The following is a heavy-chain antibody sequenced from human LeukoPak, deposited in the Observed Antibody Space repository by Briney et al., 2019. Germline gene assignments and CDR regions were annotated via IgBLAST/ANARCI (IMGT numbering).Heavy chain of an antibody. CDR2: IYYSGST. V-gene: IGHV4-39*07. D-gene: IGHD2-21*02. J-gene: IGHJ5*02. CDR3: ARDGYCGGDCYNGWFDP. CDR1: GGSTSSSSYY. Sequence: SETLSLTCTVSGGSTSSSSYYWGWIRQPPGKGLEWIGSIYYSGSTYYNPSLKSRVTISVDTSKNQFSLKLSSVTAADTAVYYCARDGYCGGDCYNGWFDPWGQGTLVTVSS.